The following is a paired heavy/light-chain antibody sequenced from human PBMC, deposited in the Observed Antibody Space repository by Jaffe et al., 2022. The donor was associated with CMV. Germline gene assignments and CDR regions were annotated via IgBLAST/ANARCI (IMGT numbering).Heavy chain of an antibody. J-gene: IGHJ5*02. CDR1: GGSISSTGYY. D-gene: IGHD3-10*01. Sequence: QLQLQESGPGLVKPSETLSLTCTVSGGSISSTGYYWVWIRQPPGKGLEWIAGIYYTGSSFYNPSLKSRVTISVDTSKNHFSLKLNSVTAADTAMYYCARTKLGVPFDPWGQGTLVNVSS. V-gene: IGHV4-39*02. CDR2: IYYTGSS. CDR3: ARTKLGVPFDP.
Light chain of an antibody. CDR2: KAS. Sequence: DIQMTQSPSTLSASVGDRVTITCRASQTISSWLAWYLQKPGKAPKLLIYKASSLESGVPSRFSGSGSGTEFTLTISSLQPDDFATYYCQQYNSYPYTFGQGTKLEIK. CDR3: QQYNSYPYT. J-gene: IGKJ2*01. V-gene: IGKV1-5*03. CDR1: QTISSW.